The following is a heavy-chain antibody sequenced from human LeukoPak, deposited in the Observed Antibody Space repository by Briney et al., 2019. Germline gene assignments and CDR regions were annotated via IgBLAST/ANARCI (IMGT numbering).Heavy chain of an antibody. Sequence: PGGSLRLSCAASGITFSSYAMSWVRQAPGKGLEWVSAISGSGGSTYYADSVKGRFTISRDNAQDSLYLQMNSLRAEDTGVYYCAKDGVYDNKRGAFDVWGQGTMVTVSS. CDR1: GITFSSYA. CDR2: ISGSGGST. CDR3: AKDGVYDNKRGAFDV. V-gene: IGHV3-23*01. D-gene: IGHD5/OR15-5a*01. J-gene: IGHJ3*01.